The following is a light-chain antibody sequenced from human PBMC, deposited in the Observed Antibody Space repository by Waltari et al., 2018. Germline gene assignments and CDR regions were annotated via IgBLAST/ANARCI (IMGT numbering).Light chain of an antibody. V-gene: IGKV3-15*01. CDR3: QHYNKLPLT. CDR1: QSVGIS. Sequence: EIVMTQSPAILSVSPGEGATLSCRASQSVGISLAWYQQKPGQAPRLLIFGASTRATGIPARFSGSGSGTEFTLSITSLQSEDSALYFCQHYNKLPLTFGGGTKVEIK. CDR2: GAS. J-gene: IGKJ4*01.